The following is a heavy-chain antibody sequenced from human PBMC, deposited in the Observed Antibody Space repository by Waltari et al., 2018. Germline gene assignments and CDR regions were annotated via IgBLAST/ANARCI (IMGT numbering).Heavy chain of an antibody. Sequence: QLQLQESGPGLVKPSETLSLTCTVSGGSISSSSYYWGWIRQPPGKGLEWIGSIYYSGSTYYNPSLKSRVTISVDTSKNQFSLKLSSVTAADTAVYYCARGTYYYGSGSYYNVPYYYGMDVWGQGTTVTVSS. V-gene: IGHV4-39*07. CDR2: IYYSGST. D-gene: IGHD3-10*01. CDR1: GGSISSSSYY. CDR3: ARGTYYYGSGSYYNVPYYYGMDV. J-gene: IGHJ6*02.